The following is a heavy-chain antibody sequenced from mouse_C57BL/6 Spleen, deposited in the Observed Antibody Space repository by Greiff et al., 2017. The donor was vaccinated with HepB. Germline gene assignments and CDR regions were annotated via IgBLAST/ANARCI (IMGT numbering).Heavy chain of an antibody. V-gene: IGHV2-9-1*01. CDR1: GFSLTSYA. J-gene: IGHJ4*01. CDR2: IWTGGGT. D-gene: IGHD4-1*01. CDR3: ARANWDLYYAMDY. Sequence: VMLVESGPGLVAPSQSLSITCTVSGFSLTSYAISWVRQPPGKGLEWLGVIWTGGGTNYNSALKSRLSISKDNSKSQVFLKMNSLQTDDTARYYCARANWDLYYAMDYWGQGTSVTVSS.